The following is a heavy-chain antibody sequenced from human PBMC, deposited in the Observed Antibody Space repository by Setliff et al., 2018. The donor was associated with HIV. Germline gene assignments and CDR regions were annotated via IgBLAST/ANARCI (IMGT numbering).Heavy chain of an antibody. V-gene: IGHV3-30*02. J-gene: IGHJ3*02. CDR2: INYDESSE. CDR3: AKDGDYSNWDYDAFDI. CDR1: GFTFSVHG. D-gene: IGHD1-7*01. Sequence: GGSLRLSCAASGFTFSVHGMHWVRQAPGKGLEWVAFINYDESSEYYVDSVKGRVTISRDNSKNTVDLQMNSLRAEDTAVYYCAKDGDYSNWDYDAFDIWGQGTMVTVSS.